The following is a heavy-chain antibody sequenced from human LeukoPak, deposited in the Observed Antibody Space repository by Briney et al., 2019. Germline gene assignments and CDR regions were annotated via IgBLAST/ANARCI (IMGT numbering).Heavy chain of an antibody. Sequence: GGSLRLSCAASGFTFSSYGMHWVRQAPGKGLEWVAFIRYDGSNKYYADSVKGRFTISRDNAKNSLYLQMNSLRAEDTAVYYCARPPWGIAAAAMDVWGKGTTVTVSS. D-gene: IGHD6-13*01. V-gene: IGHV3-30*02. CDR3: ARPPWGIAAAAMDV. CDR1: GFTFSSYG. J-gene: IGHJ6*03. CDR2: IRYDGSNK.